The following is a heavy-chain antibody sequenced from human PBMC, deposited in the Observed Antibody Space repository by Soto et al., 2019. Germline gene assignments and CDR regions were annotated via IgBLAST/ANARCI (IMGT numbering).Heavy chain of an antibody. CDR2: IGTAGDT. CDR3: ARVLRGCSGVEDYYDY. D-gene: IGHD5-12*01. CDR1: GCTFSSYD. V-gene: IGHV3-13*04. Sequence: GGSRTLSCAASGCTFSSYDMHWVRQPTGKGLEWVSAIGTAGDTYYPDSVKGRFTISRENAKNSLYLQMNSLRAGDTAVYYCARVLRGCSGVEDYYDYWGQGA. J-gene: IGHJ4*02.